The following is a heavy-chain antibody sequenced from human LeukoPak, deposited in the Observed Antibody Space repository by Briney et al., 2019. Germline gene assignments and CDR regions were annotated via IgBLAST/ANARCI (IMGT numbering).Heavy chain of an antibody. CDR3: AKDRFGGIFDY. V-gene: IGHV3-23*01. CDR1: GFTFSDYA. CDR2: ITGSGGDT. J-gene: IGHJ4*02. Sequence: PGGSLRLSCAASGFTFSDYAMNWVRQAPGRGLEWVSLITGSGGDTYYADSVKGRFTISRDNSRNTLYLQVDSLRAEDTAIYYCAKDRFGGIFDYWGQGALVTVSS. D-gene: IGHD4-23*01.